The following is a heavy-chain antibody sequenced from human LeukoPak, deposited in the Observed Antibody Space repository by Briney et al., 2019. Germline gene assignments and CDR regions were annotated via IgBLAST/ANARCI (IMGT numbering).Heavy chain of an antibody. J-gene: IGHJ4*02. V-gene: IGHV3-30*02. CDR3: ARANSGWPLGY. Sequence: GGSLRLSCAASGFTFSSYGMHWARQAPGKGLEWVAFIRYDRSNKFYADSVKGRFTTSRDNTKNSLYLQMNSLRVDDTAVYYCARANSGWPLGYWGQGTLVTVSS. D-gene: IGHD6-19*01. CDR1: GFTFSSYG. CDR2: IRYDRSNK.